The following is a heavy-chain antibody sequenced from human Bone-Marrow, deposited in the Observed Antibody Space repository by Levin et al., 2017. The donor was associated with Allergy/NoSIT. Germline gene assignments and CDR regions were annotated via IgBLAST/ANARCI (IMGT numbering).Heavy chain of an antibody. CDR2: INHSGST. V-gene: IGHV4-34*01. Sequence: SETLSLTCAVYGGSFSGYYWSWIRQPPGKGLEWIGEINHSGSTNYNPSLKSRVTISVDTSKNQFSLKLSSVTAADTAVYYCARAPNYYGSGSYYTPIDYWGQGTLVTVSS. D-gene: IGHD3-10*01. CDR3: ARAPNYYGSGSYYTPIDY. J-gene: IGHJ4*02. CDR1: GGSFSGYY.